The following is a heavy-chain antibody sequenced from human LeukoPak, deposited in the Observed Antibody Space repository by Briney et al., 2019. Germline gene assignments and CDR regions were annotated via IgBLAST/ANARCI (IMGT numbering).Heavy chain of an antibody. V-gene: IGHV1-68*01. CDR1: GYTFTCCS. CDR2: ITLYNGNT. D-gene: IGHD5-12*01. Sequence: ASVKVSCKASGYTFTCCSLHWLQQAPGQGLERMRWITLYNGNTKHAKKFQGRVTMTTDTSTSTAYMELRSLRSDDTAVYYCARGGYSGYDWVDYWGQGTLVTVSS. J-gene: IGHJ4*02. CDR3: ARGGYSGYDWVDY.